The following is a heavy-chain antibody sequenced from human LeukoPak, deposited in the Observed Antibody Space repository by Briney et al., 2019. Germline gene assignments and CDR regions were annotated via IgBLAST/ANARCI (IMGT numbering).Heavy chain of an antibody. CDR1: GGSISSYY. J-gene: IGHJ4*02. CDR2: IYYSGST. V-gene: IGHV4-59*01. Sequence: SETLSLTCTVSGGSISSYYWDWIRQPPGKGLEWIGYIYYSGSTNYNPSLKSRVTISVDTSKNQFSLKLSSVTAADTAVYYCARDPMPKQYCLDDCYSIFEYWGQGTLVTVSS. D-gene: IGHD2-21*02. CDR3: ARDPMPKQYCLDDCYSIFEY.